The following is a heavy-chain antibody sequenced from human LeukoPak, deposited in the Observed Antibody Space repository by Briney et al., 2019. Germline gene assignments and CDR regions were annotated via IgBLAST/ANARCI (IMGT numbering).Heavy chain of an antibody. CDR2: ISAYNGNT. J-gene: IGHJ3*02. Sequence: ASVKVSCKASGYTFTSYGISWVRQAPGQGLEWMGWISAYNGNTNYAQKLQGRVTMTTDTSTSTAYMELRSLRSDDTAMYYCARDLDSGSPQPPRDIWGQGTMVTVSS. D-gene: IGHD1-26*01. CDR3: ARDLDSGSPQPPRDI. V-gene: IGHV1-18*01. CDR1: GYTFTSYG.